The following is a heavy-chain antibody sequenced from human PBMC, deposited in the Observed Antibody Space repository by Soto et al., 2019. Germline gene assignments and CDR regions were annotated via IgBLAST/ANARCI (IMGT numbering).Heavy chain of an antibody. CDR1: GGSISSSSYY. CDR2: IYYSGST. V-gene: IGHV4-39*01. CDR3: ARHPAPIAAAVTNWFDP. J-gene: IGHJ5*02. D-gene: IGHD6-13*01. Sequence: PSETLSLTCTVSGGSISSSSYYWGWIRQPPGKGLEWIGSIYYSGSTYYNPSLKSRVTISVDTSKNQFSLKLSSVTAADTAVYYCARHPAPIAAAVTNWFDPWGQGTLVTVSS.